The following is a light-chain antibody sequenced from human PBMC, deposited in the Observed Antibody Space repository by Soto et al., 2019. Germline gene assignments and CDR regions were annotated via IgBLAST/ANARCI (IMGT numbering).Light chain of an antibody. Sequence: SYVSTQPPSVSVAPGKTARITCGGNNIGSKSVHWYQQKPGQAPVLVIYYDSDRPSGIPERFSGSNSGNTATLTISRVEAGDEADYYCQVWDSSSDHRVFGGGTKLTVL. CDR2: YDS. V-gene: IGLV3-21*04. CDR1: NIGSKS. CDR3: QVWDSSSDHRV. J-gene: IGLJ3*02.